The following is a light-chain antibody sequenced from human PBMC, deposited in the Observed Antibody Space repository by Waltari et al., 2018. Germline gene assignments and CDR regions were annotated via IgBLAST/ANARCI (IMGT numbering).Light chain of an antibody. V-gene: IGLV2-8*01. Sequence: QSALTQPPSASGSPGPSVTISCTGTRSDVGGHDYVPCYQQHPGKVPKPVIFEVSKRPSGVPDRFSGSRSGNTASLTVSGLQAEDEADYYCSSYAGSNTYVLFGGGTKLTVL. CDR3: SSYAGSNTYVL. CDR1: RSDVGGHDY. J-gene: IGLJ2*01. CDR2: EVS.